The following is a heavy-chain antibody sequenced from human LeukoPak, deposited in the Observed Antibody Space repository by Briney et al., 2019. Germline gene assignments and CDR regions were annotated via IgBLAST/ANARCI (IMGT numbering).Heavy chain of an antibody. CDR1: GFTFSNYA. D-gene: IGHD3-16*01. J-gene: IGHJ4*02. Sequence: GGSLRLSCAVSGFTFSNYAMSWVRQAPGKGLEWVSGVSGSGDRTDYADSVKGRFTISRDNSKNTLYLQMNSLRAEDTAVYYCASQGELPSFDYWGQGTLVTVSS. CDR3: ASQGELPSFDY. CDR2: VSGSGDRT. V-gene: IGHV3-23*01.